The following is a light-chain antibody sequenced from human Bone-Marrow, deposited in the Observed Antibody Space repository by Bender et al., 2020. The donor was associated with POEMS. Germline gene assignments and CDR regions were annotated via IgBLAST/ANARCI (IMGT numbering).Light chain of an antibody. CDR2: DVT. CDR3: SSYGGSNNFGVL. J-gene: IGLJ2*01. CDR1: SSDIDTYNY. Sequence: QSALTQPASVSGSPGQSITIPCTGISSDIDTYNYVSWYQHHPGKAPKLMIFDVTNRPSGVSNRFSGSKSGNTASLTISGLQTEDEADYYCSSYGGSNNFGVLFGGGTRLTVL. V-gene: IGLV2-14*03.